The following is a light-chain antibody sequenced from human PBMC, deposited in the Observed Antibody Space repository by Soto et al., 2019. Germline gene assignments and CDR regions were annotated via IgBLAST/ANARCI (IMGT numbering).Light chain of an antibody. Sequence: QSVLTQPASVSGSPGQSITISCTGTSSDVGGYNYVSWYQQHPGKAPKLMIYEVSNRPSGVSNRFSGSKSGTSASLAINGLQSEDEADYYCATWDDSLNALYVFGTGTKLTVL. J-gene: IGLJ1*01. CDR1: SSDVGGYNY. CDR3: ATWDDSLNALYV. V-gene: IGLV2-14*01. CDR2: EVS.